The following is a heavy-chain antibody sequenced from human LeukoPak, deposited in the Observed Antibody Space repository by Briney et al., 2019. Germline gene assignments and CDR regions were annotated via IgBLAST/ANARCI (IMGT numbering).Heavy chain of an antibody. CDR2: INDRGLT. Sequence: ASETLSLTCGVYDLPSSAYYWSWVRQSPERGLEWIGEINDRGLTNNNPSLKSRVTLSVAPSKKQFSLTLTSVAAAHTAMYFCARDPTTLYYVAYYFDTWGQGTLVTVSS. CDR1: DLPSSAYY. J-gene: IGHJ4*02. D-gene: IGHD3-16*01. V-gene: IGHV4-34*01. CDR3: ARDPTTLYYVAYYFDT.